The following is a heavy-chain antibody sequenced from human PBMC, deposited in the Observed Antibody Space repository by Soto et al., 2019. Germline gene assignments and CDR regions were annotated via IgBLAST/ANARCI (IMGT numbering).Heavy chain of an antibody. J-gene: IGHJ6*02. Sequence: QVQLQESGPGLVKPSQTLSLTCTVSGGSISSGGYYWSWIRQHPGKGLEWIGYIYYSGSTYYNPSLKSRVTISVDTSKNQFSLKLSSVTAADTAVYYCARDVTWFGELWFGMDVWGQGTTVTVSS. CDR1: GGSISSGGYY. D-gene: IGHD3-10*01. CDR3: ARDVTWFGELWFGMDV. CDR2: IYYSGST. V-gene: IGHV4-31*03.